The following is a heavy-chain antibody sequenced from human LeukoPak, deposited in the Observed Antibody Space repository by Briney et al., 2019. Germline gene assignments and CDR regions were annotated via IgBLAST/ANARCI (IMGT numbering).Heavy chain of an antibody. D-gene: IGHD3-16*01. V-gene: IGHV3-33*06. CDR2: IWNDGSSR. J-gene: IGHJ4*02. Sequence: RGSLRLSCAASGFSFSDYGMHWVRQAPRKGLQWVAVIWNDGSSRYYADSVKGRFTISRDNSKNTLYLQMNSLRADDTAVYYCAKPTRGSGGSFLIDFWGQGTLVTVSS. CDR1: GFSFSDYG. CDR3: AKPTRGSGGSFLIDF.